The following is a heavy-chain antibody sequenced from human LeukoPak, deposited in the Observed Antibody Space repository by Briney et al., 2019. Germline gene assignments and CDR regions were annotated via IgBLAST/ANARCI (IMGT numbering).Heavy chain of an antibody. CDR1: GFTFSAYG. CDR3: ARGGTGSENDY. Sequence: PGGSLRLSCAASGFTFSAYGIHWVRQAPGKGLEWISSITTRSDYTYYTDSVEGRFTTSRDDAKNSLYLQMNSLRVEGTAVYYCARGGTGSENDYWGQGILVTVSS. V-gene: IGHV3-21*01. CDR2: ITTRSDYT. J-gene: IGHJ4*02. D-gene: IGHD3-9*01.